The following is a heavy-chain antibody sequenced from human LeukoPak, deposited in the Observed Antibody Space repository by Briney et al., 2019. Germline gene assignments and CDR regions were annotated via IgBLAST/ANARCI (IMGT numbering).Heavy chain of an antibody. Sequence: SETLSLTCTASGGSISSYYWSWIRQPPGKGLEWIGEINHSGSTNYNPSLKSRVTISVDTSKNQFSLKLSSVTAADTAVYYCARHSYYYDSSGYYYWYFDLWGRGTLVTVSS. J-gene: IGHJ2*01. CDR1: GGSISSYY. V-gene: IGHV4-59*08. CDR3: ARHSYYYDSSGYYYWYFDL. CDR2: INHSGST. D-gene: IGHD3-22*01.